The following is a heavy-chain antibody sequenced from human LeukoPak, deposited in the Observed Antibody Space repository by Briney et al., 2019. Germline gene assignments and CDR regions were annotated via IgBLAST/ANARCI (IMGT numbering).Heavy chain of an antibody. J-gene: IGHJ6*02. CDR3: ATGTAQNYYYYGMDV. V-gene: IGHV1-24*01. CDR2: FDPEDGET. Sequence: ASVTVSFTVSGYTLTELSMHWVRQAPGKGLEWMGGFDPEDGETIYAQKFQGRVTMTEDTPTDTAYMELSSLRSEDTAVYYCATGTAQNYYYYGMDVWGQGTTVTVSS. CDR1: GYTLTELS. D-gene: IGHD2-21*02.